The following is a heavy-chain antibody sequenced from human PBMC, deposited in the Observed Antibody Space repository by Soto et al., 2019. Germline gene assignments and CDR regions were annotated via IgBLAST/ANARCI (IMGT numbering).Heavy chain of an antibody. Sequence: PGGSLRLSCAASGFTFSSYWMSWVRQAPGKGLEWLANIKQDGSEKYYVDSVKGRFTISRDNAKNSLYLQMNSLRAEDTAVYYCSRGGWEGYCTKGGCYSYGMDVGGQGPKVTVSS. CDR2: IKQDGSEK. D-gene: IGHD2-8*01. CDR3: SRGGWEGYCTKGGCYSYGMDV. J-gene: IGHJ6*02. V-gene: IGHV3-7*03. CDR1: GFTFSSYW.